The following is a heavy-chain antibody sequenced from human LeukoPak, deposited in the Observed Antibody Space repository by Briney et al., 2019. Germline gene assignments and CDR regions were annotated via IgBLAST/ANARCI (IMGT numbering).Heavy chain of an antibody. CDR2: IDPSSGGT. Sequence: ASVTVSCKASGYTFTAYYMHWVRQAPGQGLQWMGWIDPSSGGTNYAQRFQGRVTMTRDTSISTAYMELSRLRSDDTAVYYCASCSSTSCYADYYYYGMDVWGQGTTVTVSS. J-gene: IGHJ6*02. CDR1: GYTFTAYY. V-gene: IGHV1-2*02. D-gene: IGHD2-2*01. CDR3: ASCSSTSCYADYYYYGMDV.